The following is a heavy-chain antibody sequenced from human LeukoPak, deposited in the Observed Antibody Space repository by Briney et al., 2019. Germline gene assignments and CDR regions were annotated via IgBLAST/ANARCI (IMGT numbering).Heavy chain of an antibody. Sequence: ASVKVSCKASGYTFTSYGISWVRQAPGQGLEWMGWISAYNGNTNYAQKLQGRVTMTTDTSTSTAYMELRSLRSDDTAVYYCARAMGYCSSNSCHPSDYWGQGTLVTVSS. CDR2: ISAYNGNT. CDR1: GYTFTSYG. CDR3: ARAMGYCSSNSCHPSDY. D-gene: IGHD2-2*01. J-gene: IGHJ4*02. V-gene: IGHV1-18*01.